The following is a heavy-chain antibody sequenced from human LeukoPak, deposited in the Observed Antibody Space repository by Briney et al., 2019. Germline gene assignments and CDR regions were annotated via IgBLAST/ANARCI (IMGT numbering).Heavy chain of an antibody. V-gene: IGHV4-39*01. CDR2: ISYTGST. CDR1: GDSIRSGTYS. D-gene: IGHD6-13*01. CDR3: ARHAGGIEASGTRPFDY. J-gene: IGHJ4*02. Sequence: PSETLSLTCSVSGDSIRSGTYSWGWIRQPPGKGLEWIGSISYTGSTYYNPSLKSRVTISVDTSKNQFPLKISSVTAADTAVYYCARHAGGIEASGTRPFDYWGQGTLVTVSS.